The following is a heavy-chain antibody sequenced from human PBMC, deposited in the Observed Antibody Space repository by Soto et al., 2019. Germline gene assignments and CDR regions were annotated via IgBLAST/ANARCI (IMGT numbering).Heavy chain of an antibody. V-gene: IGHV3-23*01. Sequence: VGSLRLSCAASGFTFNSYAMSWARQAPGKGLEWVSGISASGGSSYYPDSVKGRFTISRDNSKNTLFLQMNSLRVDDTAVYYCAKSPSYDYTWATYRYLDYWGQGTLVTVSS. J-gene: IGHJ4*02. CDR2: ISASGGSS. CDR1: GFTFNSYA. CDR3: AKSPSYDYTWATYRYLDY. D-gene: IGHD3-16*02.